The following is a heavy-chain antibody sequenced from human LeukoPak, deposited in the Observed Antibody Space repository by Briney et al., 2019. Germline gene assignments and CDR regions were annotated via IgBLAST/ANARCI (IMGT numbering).Heavy chain of an antibody. CDR3: AKEWTSGRDALHI. CDR2: ISGGGGNT. J-gene: IGHJ3*02. Sequence: GGSVRLSCAASGFTFSSYAMSWVRQAPGKGLEWVSAISGGGGNTYYADSVKGRFTISRDNSKNTLDLQINSLRAEDTAVYYCAKEWTSGRDALHIWGQGTMVTVSS. V-gene: IGHV3-23*01. D-gene: IGHD6-19*01. CDR1: GFTFSSYA.